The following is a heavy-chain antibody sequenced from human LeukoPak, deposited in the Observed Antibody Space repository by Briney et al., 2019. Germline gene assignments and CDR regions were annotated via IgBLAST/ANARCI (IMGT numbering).Heavy chain of an antibody. Sequence: ASVKVPCKASGYTFTNYYIHWVRQAPGQGLEWMGITDPIGGSTNYAQKFQGRVTMTRDTSTSTVYMELSSLRSEDTAVYYCARTYYYDSSGLEYFQHWGQGTLVTVSS. V-gene: IGHV1-46*01. J-gene: IGHJ1*01. CDR1: GYTFTNYY. CDR2: TDPIGGST. D-gene: IGHD3-22*01. CDR3: ARTYYYDSSGLEYFQH.